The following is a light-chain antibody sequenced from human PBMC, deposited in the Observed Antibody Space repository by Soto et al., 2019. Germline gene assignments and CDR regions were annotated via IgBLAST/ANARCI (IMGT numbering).Light chain of an antibody. J-gene: IGKJ4*01. V-gene: IGKV1-33*01. CDR2: DAS. CDR3: QHFDTLPF. CDR1: QDINNY. Sequence: DVQMTQSPSSLSASVGDRVTITCQTSQDINNYLNWYQQKPGKAPKLLIYDASYLETGVPSRFSGSRSGTDFTFTISSLQPEDIATYYCQHFDTLPFFGGGTKVEIK.